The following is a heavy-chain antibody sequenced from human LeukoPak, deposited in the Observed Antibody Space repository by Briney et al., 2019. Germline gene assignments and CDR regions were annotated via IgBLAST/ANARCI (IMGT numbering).Heavy chain of an antibody. CDR1: GFNFDDYA. Sequence: GGSLRLSCAASGFNFDDYAMSWVRQAPGKGLEWVSGINWNGDTTTYADSVKGRFAISRDNAKNTLYLQMNSLRAEDTAVYYCARGSFGVYWGQGTLVTVSS. V-gene: IGHV3-20*04. J-gene: IGHJ4*02. CDR2: INWNGDTT. D-gene: IGHD3-10*01. CDR3: ARGSFGVY.